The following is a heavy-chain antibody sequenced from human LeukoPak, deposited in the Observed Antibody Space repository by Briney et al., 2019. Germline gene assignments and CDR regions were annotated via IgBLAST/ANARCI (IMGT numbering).Heavy chain of an antibody. CDR1: GYTFTSYG. V-gene: IGHV1-18*01. CDR2: ISAYNGNT. CDR3: AREVLAYYYDSSGYIPDAFDI. Sequence: GASVKVSCKASGYTFTSYGISWVRRAPGQGLEWMGWISAYNGNTNYAQKLQGRVTMTTDTSTSTAYMELRSLRSDDTAVYYCAREVLAYYYDSSGYIPDAFDIWGQGTMATVSS. J-gene: IGHJ3*02. D-gene: IGHD3-22*01.